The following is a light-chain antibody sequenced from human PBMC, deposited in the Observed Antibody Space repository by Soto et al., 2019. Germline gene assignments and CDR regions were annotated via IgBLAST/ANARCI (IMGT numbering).Light chain of an antibody. CDR3: GSWDSRLSAYV. Sequence: QSVLTQPPSGSAAPGQKVTISCSGSSSNIGGNSVSWYQQLPGTAPKLLIYDDNKRPSGIPDRFSGSKSGTSATLGITGFQTGDEAYYYCGSWDSRLSAYVFATGSKDTVL. CDR2: DDN. J-gene: IGLJ1*01. V-gene: IGLV1-51*01. CDR1: SSNIGGNS.